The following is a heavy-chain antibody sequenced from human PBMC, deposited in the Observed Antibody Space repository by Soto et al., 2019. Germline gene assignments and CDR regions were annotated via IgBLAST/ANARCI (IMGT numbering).Heavy chain of an antibody. J-gene: IGHJ6*02. CDR2: IDCDDDK. CDR3: AHIRGAGAYYYYPMDV. Sequence: SGPTLVNPRQTLTLTCTFSGFSPTTPGMCVSWIRQPPGKALEWLAVIDCDDDKYYSTSLKTRLSISMDTSKNQVVLEMTNVAPVDTATYYCAHIRGAGAYYYYPMDVWGQGTTVTVSS. CDR1: GFSPTTPGMC. V-gene: IGHV2-70*12. D-gene: IGHD3-10*01.